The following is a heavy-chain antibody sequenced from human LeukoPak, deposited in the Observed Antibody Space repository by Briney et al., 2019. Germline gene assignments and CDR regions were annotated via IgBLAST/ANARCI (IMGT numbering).Heavy chain of an antibody. V-gene: IGHV4-34*01. J-gene: IGHJ4*02. CDR3: ARGGPIAVAGTGY. CDR2: INHSGST. Sequence: SETLSLTCAVYGGSFSSYYWSWIRQPPGKGLEWIGEINHSGSTNYNPSLKSRVTISVDTSKNQFSLKLSSVTAADTAVYYCARGGPIAVAGTGYWGQGTLVTVSS. CDR1: GGSFSSYY. D-gene: IGHD6-19*01.